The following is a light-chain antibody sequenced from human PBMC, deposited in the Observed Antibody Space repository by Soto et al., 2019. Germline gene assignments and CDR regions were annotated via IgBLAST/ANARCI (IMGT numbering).Light chain of an antibody. CDR2: EVS. CDR1: SSDVGGCNY. Sequence: QSVLTQPPSASGSPGQSVTISCTGTSSDVGGCNYVSWYQQHPGKAPKLMIYEVSKRPSGVPDRFSGSKSGNTASLTVSGLQAEDEADYYCSSYAGSNNLYVFGTGTKVTVL. CDR3: SSYAGSNNLYV. V-gene: IGLV2-8*01. J-gene: IGLJ1*01.